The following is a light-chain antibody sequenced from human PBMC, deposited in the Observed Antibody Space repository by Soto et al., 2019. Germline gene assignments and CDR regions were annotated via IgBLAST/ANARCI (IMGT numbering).Light chain of an antibody. CDR2: DVT. J-gene: IGLJ2*01. V-gene: IGLV2-14*03. Sequence: QSALTQPASVSGSPGQSITISCTGSSSDVDSYNYVSWHQQHPGKAPKLMIYDVTNRPSGVSNRFSGSKSGSTASLTIYGLQAEDEADYYCSSYTNSTIRVFGGGTKLTVL. CDR3: SSYTNSTIRV. CDR1: SSDVDSYNY.